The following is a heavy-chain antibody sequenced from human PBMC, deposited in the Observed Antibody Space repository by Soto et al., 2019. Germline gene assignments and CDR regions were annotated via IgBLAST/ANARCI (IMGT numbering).Heavy chain of an antibody. J-gene: IGHJ6*02. CDR3: ARDVVNYDISTGEYYYYGMDV. CDR2: ISYDRSNK. Sequence: GGSLRLSCAASGFTFSSYAMHWVRRAPGKGLEWVADISYDRSNKYYADSVKGRFTISRDNSKNTLYLQMNSLRVEDTAVYYFARDVVNYDISTGEYYYYGMDVWGQGTTVTVSS. D-gene: IGHD3-9*01. CDR1: GFTFSSYA. V-gene: IGHV3-30-3*01.